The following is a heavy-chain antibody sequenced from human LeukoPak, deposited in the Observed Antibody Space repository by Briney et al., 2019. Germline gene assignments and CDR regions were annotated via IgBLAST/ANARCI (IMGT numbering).Heavy chain of an antibody. Sequence: PSETLSLTCSVSGVSITTYFWSWIRQSPGKGLEWIGYMYYGGSTTYHPSLKSRVAISIDTSKNQFSVQLTSVTAGDTAVYYCARGADSRSYYFGLDAWGQGTTVTVSS. J-gene: IGHJ6*02. CDR3: ARGADSRSYYFGLDA. V-gene: IGHV4-59*01. CDR1: GVSITTYF. CDR2: MYYGGST. D-gene: IGHD6-13*01.